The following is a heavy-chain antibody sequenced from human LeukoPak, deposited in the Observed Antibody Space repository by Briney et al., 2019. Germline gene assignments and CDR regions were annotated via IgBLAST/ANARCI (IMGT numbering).Heavy chain of an antibody. V-gene: IGHV3-21*01. CDR1: GFTFSIYT. J-gene: IGHJ4*02. Sequence: GGSLRLSCVASGFTFSIYTVSWVRQAPGKGLEWVSSITSSSSSMYSADSVKGRLTISRDNAKNSLYLQMNSLRAEDTAVYYCARDLAWGGYWGQGTLVTISS. D-gene: IGHD7-27*01. CDR3: ARDLAWGGY. CDR2: ITSSSSSM.